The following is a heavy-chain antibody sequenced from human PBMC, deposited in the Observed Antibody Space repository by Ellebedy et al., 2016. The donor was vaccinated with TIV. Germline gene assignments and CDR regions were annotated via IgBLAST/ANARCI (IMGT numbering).Heavy chain of an antibody. CDR1: GGSISSYY. CDR3: ARTGTTGDVFDI. J-gene: IGHJ3*02. V-gene: IGHV4-59*01. CDR2: IYYSGST. D-gene: IGHD1-7*01. Sequence: SETLSLTXSVSGGSISSYYWSWIRQPPGKGLEWIGYIYYSGSTNYNPSLKSRVTISVDTSKNHFSLKVTSVTAADTAIYYCARTGTTGDVFDIWGQGTMVTVSS.